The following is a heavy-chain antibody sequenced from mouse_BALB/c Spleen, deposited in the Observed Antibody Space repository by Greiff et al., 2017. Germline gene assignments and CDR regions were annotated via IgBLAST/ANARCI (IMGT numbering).Heavy chain of an antibody. CDR2: INPYNGYT. CDR1: GFTFTNYY. D-gene: IGHD1-1*02. J-gene: IGHJ1*01. Sequence: QVQLQQSGAELVRPGASVKISCKASGFTFTNYYMNWVKQRPEQGLDWIGYINPYNGYTNYNQKFTGQATLTVDKSSNTAYMELSSLTSEDSAVYYCARGDYGWYFDDWGEGTTVTVAS. V-gene: IGHV1S26*01. CDR3: ARGDYGWYFDD.